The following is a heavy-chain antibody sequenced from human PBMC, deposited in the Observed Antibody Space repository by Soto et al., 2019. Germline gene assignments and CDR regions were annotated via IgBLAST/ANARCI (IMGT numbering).Heavy chain of an antibody. CDR1: GFTFSSYA. J-gene: IGHJ4*02. CDR2: ISGSGGST. CDR3: AKQFRYSSGWYYFDY. D-gene: IGHD6-19*01. V-gene: IGHV3-23*01. Sequence: GGSLRLSCAASGFTFSSYAMSWVRQAPGKGLEWVSAISGSGGSTYYADSVKGRFTISRDNSKNTLYLQMNSLRAEDTAVYYCAKQFRYSSGWYYFDYWGQGTLVTVSS.